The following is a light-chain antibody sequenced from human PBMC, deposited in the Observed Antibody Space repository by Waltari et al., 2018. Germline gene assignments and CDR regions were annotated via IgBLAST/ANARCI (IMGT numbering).Light chain of an antibody. Sequence: DIQMTQSPSSLSASVGDRLTITCRASQTISDYLNWYQHKPGTAPNLLIYAASSLQSGVPSRFSGSGSGTDFTLTISSLQPEEFATYYCQQSYSAPPTFGQGTKVEIK. CDR3: QQSYSAPPT. J-gene: IGKJ1*01. CDR2: AAS. CDR1: QTISDY. V-gene: IGKV1-39*01.